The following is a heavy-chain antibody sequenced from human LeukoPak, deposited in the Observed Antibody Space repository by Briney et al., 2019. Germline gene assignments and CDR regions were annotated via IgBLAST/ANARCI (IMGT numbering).Heavy chain of an antibody. CDR2: ISGSGGST. J-gene: IGHJ4*02. CDR1: GFTFSSYA. D-gene: IGHD3-10*01. V-gene: IGHV3-23*01. Sequence: GGSLRLSCAASGFTFSSYAMSWVRQAPGKGLEWVSAISGSGGSTYYADSVKGRFTISRDNSKNTLYLQMNSLRAEDTAVYYCAVTMVRGVTADYWGQGTLVTVSS. CDR3: AVTMVRGVTADY.